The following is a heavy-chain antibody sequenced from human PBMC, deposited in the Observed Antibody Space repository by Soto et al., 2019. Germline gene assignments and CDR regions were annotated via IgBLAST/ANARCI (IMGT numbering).Heavy chain of an antibody. CDR3: AREGPDSSGYYSHYYYYYGMDV. J-gene: IGHJ6*02. CDR2: ISSSSSYI. V-gene: IGHV3-21*01. Sequence: GGSLRLSCAASGFTFSSYSMNWVRQAPGKGLEWVSSISSSSSYIYYADSVKGRFTISRDNAKNSLYLQMNSLRAEDMALYYCAREGPDSSGYYSHYYYYYGMDVWGQGTTVTVSS. CDR1: GFTFSSYS. D-gene: IGHD3-22*01.